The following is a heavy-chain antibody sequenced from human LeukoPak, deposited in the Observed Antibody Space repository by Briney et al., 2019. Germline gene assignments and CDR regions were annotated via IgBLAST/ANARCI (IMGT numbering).Heavy chain of an antibody. Sequence: GGSLRLSCAVSGFPFSRYAISWVRQAPGKGLEWVSGISGSGGTTYYADSVKGRLTLSREESQNTVYLQMISLRGEDTAVYFCARWGGSRWHDFDYWGQGTLVTVSS. V-gene: IGHV3-23*01. CDR2: ISGSGGTT. J-gene: IGHJ4*02. D-gene: IGHD6-13*01. CDR1: GFPFSRYA. CDR3: ARWGGSRWHDFDY.